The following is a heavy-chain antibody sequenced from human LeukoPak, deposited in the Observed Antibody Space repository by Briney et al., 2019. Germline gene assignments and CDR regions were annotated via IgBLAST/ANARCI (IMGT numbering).Heavy chain of an antibody. D-gene: IGHD2-15*01. V-gene: IGHV4-59*12. CDR1: GGSISSYY. Sequence: PSETLSLTCTVSGGSISSYYWSWIRQPPGKGLEWIGYIYYSGSTNYNPSLKSRVTISVDTSKNQFSLKLSSVTAADTAVYYCARMEAYCSGGSCYPGYWGQGTLVTVSS. CDR2: IYYSGST. J-gene: IGHJ4*02. CDR3: ARMEAYCSGGSCYPGY.